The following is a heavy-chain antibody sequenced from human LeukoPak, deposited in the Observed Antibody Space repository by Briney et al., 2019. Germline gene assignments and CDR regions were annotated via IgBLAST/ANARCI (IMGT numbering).Heavy chain of an antibody. Sequence: SETLSLTCTVPGGSISSYYWSWIRQPPGKGLEWIGHISDSGSTNYNPSLKSRVTISVDTSKNQFSLKLSSVTAADTAVYYCAREGGTGAFDIWGQGTMVTVSS. CDR1: GGSISSYY. V-gene: IGHV4-59*01. D-gene: IGHD1-14*01. CDR2: ISDSGST. J-gene: IGHJ3*02. CDR3: AREGGTGAFDI.